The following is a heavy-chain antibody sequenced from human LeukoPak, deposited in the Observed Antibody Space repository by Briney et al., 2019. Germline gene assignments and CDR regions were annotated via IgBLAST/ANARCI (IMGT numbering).Heavy chain of an antibody. J-gene: IGHJ4*02. CDR3: ARVSRDGYYLFDY. CDR2: INPSGGST. D-gene: IGHD5-24*01. V-gene: IGHV1-46*01. CDR1: GYIIATYY. Sequence: VASVKVSCKASGYIIATYYIGWVRQAPGQGLEWMGRINPSGGSTNYARQFQDRVTMTSDTSTTTVYMELSSLRSEDTAVYFCARVSRDGYYLFDYWGQGTLVTVSS.